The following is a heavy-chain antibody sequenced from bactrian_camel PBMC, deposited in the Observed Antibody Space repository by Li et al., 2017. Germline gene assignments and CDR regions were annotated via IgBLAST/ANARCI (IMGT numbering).Heavy chain of an antibody. CDR2: IASDGTT. CDR1: GFTFSNYA. V-gene: IGHV3S67*01. D-gene: IGHD3*01. CDR3: AARRSSSGGVWRPLVGSGYDF. Sequence: DVQLVESGGGLVQPGGSLRLSCAASGFTFSNYAMSWFRQAPGKEREGVAVIASDGTTSYAESVKGRFTISRDKALTTLNLEMNNLKPEDTGTYYCAARRSSSGGVWRPLVGSGYDFWGQGTQVTVS. J-gene: IGHJ4*01.